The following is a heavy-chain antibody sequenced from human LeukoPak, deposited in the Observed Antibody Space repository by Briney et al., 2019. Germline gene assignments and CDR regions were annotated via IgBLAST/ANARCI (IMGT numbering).Heavy chain of an antibody. D-gene: IGHD3-10*01. Sequence: PGGSLRLSCAASGFTFSSYAMSWVRQAPGKGLEWVSAISGSGGSTYYADSVKGRFTISRDNSKNTLYLQMNSLRAEDTAVYYCAKVLRKITMVRGSFDYWGQGTLVTVSS. J-gene: IGHJ4*02. CDR2: ISGSGGST. V-gene: IGHV3-23*01. CDR1: GFTFSSYA. CDR3: AKVLRKITMVRGSFDY.